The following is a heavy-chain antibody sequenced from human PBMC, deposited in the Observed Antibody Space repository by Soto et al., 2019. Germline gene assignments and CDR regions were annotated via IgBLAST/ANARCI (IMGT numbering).Heavy chain of an antibody. D-gene: IGHD4-17*01. V-gene: IGHV3-33*01. CDR1: GFTFSSYG. CDR3: ARDRAVTTEAYYYYGMDG. J-gene: IGHJ6*02. CDR2: IWYDGSNK. Sequence: GGSLRLSCAASGFTFSSYGMHWVRQAPGKGLEWVAVIWYDGSNKYYADSVKGRFTISRDNSKNTLYLQMNSLRAEDTAVYYCARDRAVTTEAYYYYGMDGWGQGTTVTVSS.